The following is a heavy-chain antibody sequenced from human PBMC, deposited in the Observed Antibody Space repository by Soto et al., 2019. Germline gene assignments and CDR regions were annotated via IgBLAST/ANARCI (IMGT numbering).Heavy chain of an antibody. CDR1: GFTFSSYG. CDR2: ISSDRSET. V-gene: IGHV3-30*18. CDR3: AKEQETWWLTFSR. J-gene: IGHJ4*02. D-gene: IGHD5-12*01. Sequence: SLKISCAASGFTFSSYGMHWVRQAPGKGQERVAVISSDRSETYYVDSAKGRFTISRHNSKSTLYLQLNSLRAEDTAVYYCAKEQETWWLTFSRWVKGTLVTVSS.